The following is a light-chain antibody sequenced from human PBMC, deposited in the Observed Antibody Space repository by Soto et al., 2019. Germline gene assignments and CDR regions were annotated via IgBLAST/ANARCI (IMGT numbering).Light chain of an antibody. CDR2: GAS. CDR1: QTVSSSY. V-gene: IGKV3-20*01. J-gene: IGKJ2*01. CDR3: QQYCSPPHT. Sequence: EIVLTQSPGTLSLSPGERATLSCRASQTVSSSYLAWYQHKPGQAPRLLIYGASSRATGIPDRFSGSGSGTDFTLTSSRLEPEYFAEYYYQQYCSPPHTFGQGTKLEIK.